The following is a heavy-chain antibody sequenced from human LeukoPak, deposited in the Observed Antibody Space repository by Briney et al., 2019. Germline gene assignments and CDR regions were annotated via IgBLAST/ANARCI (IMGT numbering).Heavy chain of an antibody. CDR2: IYYSGNT. CDR3: ARHSPWEPFDY. D-gene: IGHD1-26*01. CDR1: GDSISSSSYY. J-gene: IGHJ4*02. Sequence: AEILSLTCTVSGDSISSSSYYWGWIRQPPGKGLEWIGSIYYSGNTYYNPSLKSRVTISVDTSKNQFSLKLSSVTAADTAVYYCARHSPWEPFDYWGQGTLVTVSS. V-gene: IGHV4-39*01.